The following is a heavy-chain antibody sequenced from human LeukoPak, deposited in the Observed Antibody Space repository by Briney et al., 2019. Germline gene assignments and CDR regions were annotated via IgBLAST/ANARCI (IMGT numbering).Heavy chain of an antibody. CDR1: GGTLRRYA. J-gene: IGHJ6*03. CDR3: ARAQLRYCSSTSCPNYYYYYMDV. Sequence: ASVKVSCKASGGTLRRYAISRVRQAPGQGLEGMGGMIAIFGTAKYAKKFQGRVTITADESTRTAYMELSSLRSEDTAVYYCARAQLRYCSSTSCPNYYYYYMDVWGKGTTVTVSS. D-gene: IGHD2-2*01. V-gene: IGHV1-69*01. CDR2: MIAIFGTA.